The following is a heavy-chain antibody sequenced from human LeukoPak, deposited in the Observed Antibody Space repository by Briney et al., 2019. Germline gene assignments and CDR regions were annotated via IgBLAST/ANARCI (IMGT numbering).Heavy chain of an antibody. D-gene: IGHD3-9*01. CDR2: INPSGGST. CDR1: GYTFTSYY. Sequence: ASVTVSCKASGYTFTSYYMHWVRQAPGQGLEWMGIINPSGGSTSYAQKFQGRVTMTRDTSTSTVYMELSSLRSEDTAVYYCVNDILTEGAFDIWGQGTMVTVSS. CDR3: VNDILTEGAFDI. V-gene: IGHV1-46*01. J-gene: IGHJ3*02.